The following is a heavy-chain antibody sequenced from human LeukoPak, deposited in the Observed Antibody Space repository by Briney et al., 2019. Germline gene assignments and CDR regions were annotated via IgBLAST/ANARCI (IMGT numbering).Heavy chain of an antibody. CDR1: GYTFTSYD. CDR2: MNPNSGNT. J-gene: IGHJ4*02. D-gene: IGHD1-26*01. Sequence: ASVKVSCKASGYTFTSYDINWVRQATGQGLEWMGWMNPNSGNTGYAQKFQGRVTITRNTSISTAYMELSSLRSEDTAVYYCARGEHSVSGSYYDLPDYWGQGTLVTVSS. V-gene: IGHV1-8*03. CDR3: ARGEHSVSGSYYDLPDY.